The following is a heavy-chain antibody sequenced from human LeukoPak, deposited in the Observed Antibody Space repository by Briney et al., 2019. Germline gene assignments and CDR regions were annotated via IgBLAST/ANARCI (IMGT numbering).Heavy chain of an antibody. CDR1: GGSISSYGYY. V-gene: IGHV4-39*01. CDR2: FYYTGST. J-gene: IGHJ3*02. Sequence: SETLSLTCTVSGGSISSYGYYWGWIRQPPGKGLEWIGSFYYTGSTFYNPSLKSRVTISVDTSENQFSLKLSSVTAADTAVYYCARHIQYYDSSAEGVSGAFDIWGQGTMVTVSS. D-gene: IGHD3-22*01. CDR3: ARHIQYYDSSAEGVSGAFDI.